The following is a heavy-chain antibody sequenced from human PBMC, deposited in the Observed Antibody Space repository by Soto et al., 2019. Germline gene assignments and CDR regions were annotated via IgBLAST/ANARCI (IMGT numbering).Heavy chain of an antibody. V-gene: IGHV1-3*01. Sequence: GASVEVFCKASGYTFTSYAMHLVRQAPGQRLEWMGWINAGNGNTKYSQKFHGRVTITRDTSASTAYMELRSLRSEDTAVYYCARDYYDSSGSLTALFDPWGQGTLVTVSS. CDR2: INAGNGNT. CDR3: ARDYYDSSGSLTALFDP. CDR1: GYTFTSYA. D-gene: IGHD3-22*01. J-gene: IGHJ5*02.